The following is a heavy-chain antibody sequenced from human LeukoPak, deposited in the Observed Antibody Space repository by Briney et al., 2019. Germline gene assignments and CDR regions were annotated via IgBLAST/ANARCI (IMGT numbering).Heavy chain of an antibody. CDR2: ISYDGSNK. V-gene: IGHV3-30*04. Sequence: LPGRSLRLSCAAPGFTFSSYAMHWVRQAPGKGLEWVAVISYDGSNKYYADSVKGRFTISRDNSKNTLYLQMNSLRAEDTAVYYCAREIGTGSYYNVYYYGMDVWGKGTTVTVSS. CDR1: GFTFSSYA. J-gene: IGHJ6*04. CDR3: AREIGTGSYYNVYYYGMDV. D-gene: IGHD3-10*01.